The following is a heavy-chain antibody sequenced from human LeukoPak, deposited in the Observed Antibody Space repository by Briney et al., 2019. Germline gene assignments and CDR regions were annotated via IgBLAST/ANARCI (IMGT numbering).Heavy chain of an antibody. V-gene: IGHV4-61*01. CDR2: ISNSGST. D-gene: IGHD1-26*01. CDR3: ARDRHAYSGTDY. J-gene: IGHJ4*02. Sequence: SETLSLTCTVSGASVSSGTYFWSWIRQPPGKGLEWIGYISNSGSTNYNPSLMSRVTISADTSKNQFSLKLSSVTAADTAVYYCARDRHAYSGTDYWGQGTLVTVSS. CDR1: GASVSSGTYF.